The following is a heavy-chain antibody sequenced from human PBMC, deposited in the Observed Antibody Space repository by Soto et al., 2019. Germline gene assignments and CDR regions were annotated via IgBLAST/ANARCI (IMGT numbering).Heavy chain of an antibody. Sequence: QVQLVQSGAEVKPPGASVKVSCKASGYTFTGHYMHWVRQVSGRRLEFLGWLKPDNGGTYYAPKFQGRATFTKDTSNTTAYMEMSGLHSDDTAVYFCARDLCTLGSGSPCPTFGMDLWGQGTTVAVSS. CDR1: GYTFTGHY. J-gene: IGHJ6*02. V-gene: IGHV1-2*02. CDR3: ARDLCTLGSGSPCPTFGMDL. D-gene: IGHD3-10*01. CDR2: LKPDNGGT.